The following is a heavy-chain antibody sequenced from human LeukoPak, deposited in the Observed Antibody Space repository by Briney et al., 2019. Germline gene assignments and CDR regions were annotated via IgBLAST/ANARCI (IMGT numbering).Heavy chain of an antibody. CDR2: ISASGDNT. CDR3: AKVVGTGTTPTDY. V-gene: IGHV3-23*01. Sequence: PGGSLRLSCAASGFXFNKYAITWVRQAPGKGLVWVAVISASGDNTDYADSVKGRFTISRDNSKNTLSLQMNSLRVEDTAVYYCAKVVGTGTTPTDYWGQGTLVTVSS. D-gene: IGHD1-1*01. CDR1: GFXFNKYA. J-gene: IGHJ4*02.